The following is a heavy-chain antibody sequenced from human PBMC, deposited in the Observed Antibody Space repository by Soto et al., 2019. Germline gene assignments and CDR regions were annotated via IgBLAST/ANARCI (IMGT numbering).Heavy chain of an antibody. CDR2: IYDSESA. J-gene: IGHJ4*02. Sequence: QVQLQESGPGLVKPSQTLSLTCSVSGESISSGGYYWSWIRHHPGKGLEWIGYIYDSESAYYNPSLKSRVTISMDPSKNHFAMRLSSVTAADTAVYYCARASSSSSAADYWGQGILVTVSA. CDR3: ARASSSSSAADY. V-gene: IGHV4-31*03. CDR1: GESISSGGYY. D-gene: IGHD6-6*01.